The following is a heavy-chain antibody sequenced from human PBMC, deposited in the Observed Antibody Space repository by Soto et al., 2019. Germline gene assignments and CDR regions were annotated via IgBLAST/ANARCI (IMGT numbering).Heavy chain of an antibody. CDR2: INTSGGNS. J-gene: IGHJ1*01. CDR1: GFIFTDWF. Sequence: PLAQSGPEVKRPGASVKISCKASGFIFTDWFMHWVRQAPGQGPEWMGIINTSGGNSIYSQKFQDRVTMTRDTSTSTLYMDLTSLTSADTAVYYCAKEGAIPGEVDAWGQGTLVTVSS. D-gene: IGHD2-21*01. V-gene: IGHV1-46*01. CDR3: AKEGAIPGEVDA.